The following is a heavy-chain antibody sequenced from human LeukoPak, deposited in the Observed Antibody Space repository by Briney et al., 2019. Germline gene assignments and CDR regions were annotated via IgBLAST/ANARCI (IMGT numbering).Heavy chain of an antibody. CDR1: GFTFSDTW. V-gene: IGHV3-23*01. CDR3: AKVATLWLPYFDY. D-gene: IGHD2-21*01. J-gene: IGHJ4*02. Sequence: PGGSLRLSCAASGFTFSDTWMHWVRQAPGKGLEWVSAISGSGGSTYYADSVKGRFTISRDNSKNTLYLQMNSLRAEDTAVYYCAKVATLWLPYFDYWGQGTLVTVSS. CDR2: ISGSGGST.